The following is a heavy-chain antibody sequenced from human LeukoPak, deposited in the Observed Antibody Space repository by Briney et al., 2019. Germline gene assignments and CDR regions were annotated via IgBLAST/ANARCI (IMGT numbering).Heavy chain of an antibody. Sequence: PGGSLSLSCAASGFTFSSYSMNWVRQAPGKGLEWVSSISSSSSYIYYADSVKGRFTISRDNAKNSLYLQTNSLRAEDTAVYYCAREWDGSGSYYSQVDYWGQGTLVTVSS. CDR3: AREWDGSGSYYSQVDY. J-gene: IGHJ4*02. D-gene: IGHD3-10*01. CDR1: GFTFSSYS. V-gene: IGHV3-21*01. CDR2: ISSSSSYI.